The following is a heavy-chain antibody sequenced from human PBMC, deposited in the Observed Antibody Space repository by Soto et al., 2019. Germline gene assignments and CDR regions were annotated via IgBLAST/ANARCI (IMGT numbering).Heavy chain of an antibody. CDR1: GFTFSSYW. Sequence: EVQLVESGGGLVQPGGSLRLSCAASGFTFSSYWMSWVRQAPGKGLEWVANIKQDGSEKYYVDSVKGRFTISRDNTKNSRYVQMHSLRAEDTAVYYCAGALGDMVTENGMDGFDIWGQGTMVTVSS. CDR3: AGALGDMVTENGMDGFDI. CDR2: IKQDGSEK. D-gene: IGHD2-21*02. V-gene: IGHV3-7*01. J-gene: IGHJ3*02.